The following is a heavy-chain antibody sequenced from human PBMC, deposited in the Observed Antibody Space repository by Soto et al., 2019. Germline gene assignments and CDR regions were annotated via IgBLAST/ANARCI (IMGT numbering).Heavy chain of an antibody. CDR1: GGTFSNYP. Sequence: QVQLVQSGAEVKKPGSSVKVSCKSSGGTFSNYPISWVRQAPGQGLEWMGAIIPIFPTANYAQRFQGRVTITADGSTNTASLELSRLRADDTAVYYCARDRSSYHDPSGHFYFDSWGQGTLVTVSS. D-gene: IGHD3-22*01. J-gene: IGHJ4*02. V-gene: IGHV1-69*01. CDR2: IIPIFPTA. CDR3: ARDRSSYHDPSGHFYFDS.